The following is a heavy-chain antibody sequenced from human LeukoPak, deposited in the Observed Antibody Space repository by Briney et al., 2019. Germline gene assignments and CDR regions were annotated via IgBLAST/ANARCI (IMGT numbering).Heavy chain of an antibody. V-gene: IGHV3-7*01. CDR2: IRMDGGEQ. Sequence: GGSLRLSCTASGFTFASCAMTWVRQTPGKGLEWVANIRMDGGEQYYMDSVEGRFTISRDNAKNSLYLQMYSLRPEDTAAYYCARDKGYNSAYWGRGTLVTVSS. J-gene: IGHJ4*02. CDR3: ARDKGYNSAY. CDR1: GFTFASCA. D-gene: IGHD5-24*01.